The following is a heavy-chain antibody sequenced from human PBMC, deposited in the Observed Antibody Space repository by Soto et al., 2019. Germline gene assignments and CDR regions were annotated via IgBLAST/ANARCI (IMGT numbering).Heavy chain of an antibody. CDR2: ISAYNGNT. Sequence: QVQLVQSGAEVKKPGASVKVSCKASGYTFTSYGISWVRQAPGQGLEWMGWISAYNGNTNYAQKLQGRVTMTTDTSTSTAYMELRSLRSDDTAVYYCASHGEVDGYNWLEPSPSNAFDIWGQGTMVTVSS. CDR1: GYTFTSYG. V-gene: IGHV1-18*01. CDR3: ASHGEVDGYNWLEPSPSNAFDI. J-gene: IGHJ3*02. D-gene: IGHD5-12*01.